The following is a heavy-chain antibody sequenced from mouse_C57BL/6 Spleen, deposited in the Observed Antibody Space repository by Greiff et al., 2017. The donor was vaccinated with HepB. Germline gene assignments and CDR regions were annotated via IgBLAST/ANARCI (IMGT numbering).Heavy chain of an antibody. J-gene: IGHJ2*01. CDR3: ARDRVYDGYPYYFDY. CDR1: GFTFSSYA. CDR2: ISDGGSYT. D-gene: IGHD2-3*01. V-gene: IGHV5-4*01. Sequence: EVKVVESGGGLVKPGGSLKLSCAASGFTFSSYAMSWVRQTPEKRLEWVATISDGGSYTYYPDNVKGRFTISRDNAKNNLYLQMSHLKSEDTAMYYCARDRVYDGYPYYFDYWGQGTTLTVSS.